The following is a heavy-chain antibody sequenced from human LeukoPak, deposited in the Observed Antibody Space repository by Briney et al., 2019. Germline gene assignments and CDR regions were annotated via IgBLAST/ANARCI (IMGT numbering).Heavy chain of an antibody. D-gene: IGHD1-26*01. CDR3: ARRAETRVVGASQFDY. CDR2: INPNSGGT. Sequence: ASVKVSCKASGYTFTGYYMHWVRQAPGQGLEWMGWINPNSGGTNYAQKFQGRVTMTRDTSISTAYMELSRLRSDDTAVYYCARRAETRVVGASQFDYWGQRTLVTVSS. J-gene: IGHJ4*02. V-gene: IGHV1-2*02. CDR1: GYTFTGYY.